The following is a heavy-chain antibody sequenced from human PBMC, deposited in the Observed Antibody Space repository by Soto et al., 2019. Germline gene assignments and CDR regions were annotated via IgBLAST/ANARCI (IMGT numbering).Heavy chain of an antibody. CDR1: GYTFTSYY. V-gene: IGHV1-46*01. Sequence: GASVKVSCKASGYTFTSYYMHWVRQAPGRGLEWMGIINPSGGSTSYAQKFQGRVTMTRDTSTSTVYMELSSLRSEDTAVYYCARELRHYDILTGLDYYYGMDVWGQGTTVTVSS. D-gene: IGHD3-9*01. CDR2: INPSGGST. CDR3: ARELRHYDILTGLDYYYGMDV. J-gene: IGHJ6*02.